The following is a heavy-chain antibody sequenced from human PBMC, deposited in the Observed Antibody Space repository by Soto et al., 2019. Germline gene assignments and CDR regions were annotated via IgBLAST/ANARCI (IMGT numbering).Heavy chain of an antibody. J-gene: IGHJ6*02. V-gene: IGHV1-18*01. CDR1: GYALSGDG. CDR3: AGAGVYSGSPHATDV. CDR2: ISAYNGNR. Sequence: GAPVKVSWKAAGYALSGDGSSWVRRAPGQGLEWMGWISAYNGNRNYALKLQGRVTLTTDASTSTAYVELGSLTSDDTAVYYCAGAGVYSGSPHATDVWGQGTTVTVSS. D-gene: IGHD6-13*01.